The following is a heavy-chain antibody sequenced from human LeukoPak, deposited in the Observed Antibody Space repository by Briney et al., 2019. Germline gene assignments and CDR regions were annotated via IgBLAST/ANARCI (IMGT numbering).Heavy chain of an antibody. CDR3: AKDRGYAQVEGSDY. V-gene: IGHV3-23*01. D-gene: IGHD1-1*01. CDR1: GYSFDEYA. J-gene: IGHJ4*02. Sequence: GGSLRLSCAGSGYSFDEYAMHWVRQAPGKGLEWVSAISGSGGSTYYADSVKGRFTISRDNSKNTLYLQMNSLRAEDTAVYYCAKDRGYAQVEGSDYWGQGTLVTVSS. CDR2: ISGSGGST.